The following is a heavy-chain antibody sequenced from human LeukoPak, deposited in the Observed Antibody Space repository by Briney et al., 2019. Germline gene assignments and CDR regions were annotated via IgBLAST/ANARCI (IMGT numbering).Heavy chain of an antibody. V-gene: IGHV4-34*01. D-gene: IGHD2-2*01. Sequence: PGGSLRLSCAASGFTFSSYEMNWVRQPPGKGLEWIGEINHSGSTNYNPSLKSRVTISVDTSKNQFSLKLSSVTAADTAVYYCARVPAAAGAWFDPWGQGTLVTVSS. CDR3: ARVPAAAGAWFDP. J-gene: IGHJ5*02. CDR2: INHSGST. CDR1: GFTFSSYE.